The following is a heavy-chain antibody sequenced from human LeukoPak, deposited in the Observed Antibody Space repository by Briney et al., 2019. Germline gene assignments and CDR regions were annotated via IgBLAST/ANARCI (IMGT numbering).Heavy chain of an antibody. CDR2: ISGSGGST. V-gene: IGHV3-23*01. D-gene: IGHD2-8*01. CDR1: GFTFSSCA. J-gene: IGHJ4*02. CDR3: AKGPATGLSTNFDD. Sequence: GGSLRLSCAASGFTFSSCAVSWVRQAPGKGLEWVSLISGSGGSTYYADSVKGRFTVSRDNSKNTLYLQMDNLRAEDTAVYYCAKGPATGLSTNFDDWGQGTLVTVSS.